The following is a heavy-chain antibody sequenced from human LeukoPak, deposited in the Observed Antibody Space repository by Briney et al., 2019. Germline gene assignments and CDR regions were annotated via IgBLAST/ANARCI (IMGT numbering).Heavy chain of an antibody. J-gene: IGHJ3*02. CDR2: ISWNSRSI. Sequence: SLRLSCAASGFTFDDYAMHWVRQAPGKGLEWVSGISWNSRSIGYADSVKGRFAISRDNARYSLYLQLNSLRAEDTALYYCAKVYSGRYSDDAFDIWGQGTMVTVSS. CDR1: GFTFDDYA. D-gene: IGHD1-26*01. V-gene: IGHV3-9*01. CDR3: AKVYSGRYSDDAFDI.